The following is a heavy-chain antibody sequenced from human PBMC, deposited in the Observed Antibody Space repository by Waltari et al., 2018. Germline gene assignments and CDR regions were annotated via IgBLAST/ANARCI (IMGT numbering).Heavy chain of an antibody. J-gene: IGHJ4*02. CDR2: IKSDGRTI. Sequence: EVQLEESGGGLVQPGGSLRLSCAASGFTFRSYWMHCVRQAPGKGRGWVSRIKSDGRTISYADSVKGRFTSSRDNAKNTLYLQMNSLSAEDTAVYYCASAYYDILDWGQGTLVTVSS. D-gene: IGHD3-9*01. V-gene: IGHV3-74*01. CDR3: ASAYYDILD. CDR1: GFTFRSYW.